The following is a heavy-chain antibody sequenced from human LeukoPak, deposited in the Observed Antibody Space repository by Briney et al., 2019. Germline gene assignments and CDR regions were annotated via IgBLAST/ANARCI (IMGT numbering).Heavy chain of an antibody. J-gene: IGHJ5*02. D-gene: IGHD6-13*01. V-gene: IGHV3-9*01. CDR2: ISWNAGGI. Sequence: GGSLRLSCAVSGFNFDDYAMHWVRQAPGQGLEWVAGISWNAGGIGYADSVRGRFTISRDNAKNSLYLQMNSLRAEDTAMYYCARDNYGAEEGIGSSLVWLDPWGQGTLVTVSS. CDR3: ARDNYGAEEGIGSSLVWLDP. CDR1: GFNFDDYA.